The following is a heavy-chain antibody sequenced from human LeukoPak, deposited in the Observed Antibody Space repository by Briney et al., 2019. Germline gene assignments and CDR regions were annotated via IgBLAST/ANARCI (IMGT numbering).Heavy chain of an antibody. D-gene: IGHD4-23*01. Sequence: SETLSLTCTVSGGSISSYYWSWIRQPAGKGLEWIGRIYSSGSTNYNPSLKSRVSMSVDTSKNQFSLKLTSVTAADTAVYYCARGGKATVVTMWGQGILVIVSS. CDR2: IYSSGST. V-gene: IGHV4-4*07. J-gene: IGHJ4*02. CDR1: GGSISSYY. CDR3: ARGGKATVVTM.